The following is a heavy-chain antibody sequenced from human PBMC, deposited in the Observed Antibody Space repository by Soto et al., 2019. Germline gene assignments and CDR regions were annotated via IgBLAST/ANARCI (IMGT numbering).Heavy chain of an antibody. V-gene: IGHV1-3*01. J-gene: IGHJ5*02. CDR3: ASAPAPGSHDYVWGSYRRNWFDP. CDR1: GYTFTSYA. CDR2: INAGNGNT. D-gene: IGHD3-16*02. Sequence: ASVKVSCTASGYTFTSYAMHWVRQAPGQRLEWMGWINAGNGNTKYSQKFQGRVTITRDTSASTAYMELSSLRSEDTAVYYCASAPAPGSHDYVWGSYRRNWFDPWGQGTLVTVSS.